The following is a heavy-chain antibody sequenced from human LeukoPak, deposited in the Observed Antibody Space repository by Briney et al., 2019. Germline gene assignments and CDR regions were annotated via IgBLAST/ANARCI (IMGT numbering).Heavy chain of an antibody. Sequence: HPGGSLRLSCAASGFTFSSYSMNWVRQAPGKGLEWVSYISSSSDTIYHAGSVRGRFTISRDNAKNSLYLQMNSLRTEDTALYHCTSDDYGGNSVYAFDIWGQGTMVTVSS. CDR3: TSDDYGGNSVYAFDI. CDR2: ISSSSDTI. D-gene: IGHD4-23*01. V-gene: IGHV3-48*04. CDR1: GFTFSSYS. J-gene: IGHJ3*02.